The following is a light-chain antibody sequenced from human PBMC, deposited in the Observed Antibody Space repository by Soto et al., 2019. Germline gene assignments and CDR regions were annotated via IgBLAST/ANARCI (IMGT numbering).Light chain of an antibody. CDR2: KAS. Sequence: DIRMTHSAATLAGSLGDRVTTTCRASQTISSCLAWYQQKPGKAPKPLIYKASTLKSGVPSRFSGSGYGTEFNLTISSLQTDDFATYYGQHYNSYSEAFGQGTKVDIK. J-gene: IGKJ1*01. CDR1: QTISSC. V-gene: IGKV1-5*03. CDR3: QHYNSYSEA.